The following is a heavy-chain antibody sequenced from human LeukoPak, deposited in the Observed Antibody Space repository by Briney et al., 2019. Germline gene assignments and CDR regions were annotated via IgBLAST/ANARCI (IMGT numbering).Heavy chain of an antibody. Sequence: GGSLRLSCAASGFTFSNFGMHWVRQAPGKGLDWVAFLRFDGGNKYYADSVKGRFTISRDNAKNSLYLQMNSLRAEDTAVYYCAELGITMIGGVWGKGTTVTISS. CDR1: GFTFSNFG. D-gene: IGHD3-10*02. CDR2: LRFDGGNK. J-gene: IGHJ6*04. V-gene: IGHV3-30*02. CDR3: AELGITMIGGV.